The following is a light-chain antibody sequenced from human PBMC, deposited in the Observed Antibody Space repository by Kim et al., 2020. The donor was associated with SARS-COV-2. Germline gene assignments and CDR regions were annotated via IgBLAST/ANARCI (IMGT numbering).Light chain of an antibody. J-gene: IGLJ3*02. CDR3: QVWDRSTNRV. CDR2: YDT. V-gene: IGLV3-21*04. CDR1: NIGSKS. Sequence: VAPGKTARITWGGDNIGSKSVHWYQQKPGQAPVVVIFYDTGRPSGVPERFSGSNSGDTATLTISWVEAGDEADYYCQVWDRSTNRVFGGGTQLTVL.